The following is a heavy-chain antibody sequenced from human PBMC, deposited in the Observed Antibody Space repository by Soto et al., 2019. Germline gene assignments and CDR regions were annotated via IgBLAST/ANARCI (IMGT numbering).Heavy chain of an antibody. D-gene: IGHD6-6*01. V-gene: IGHV3-7*01. CDR2: IKQDGSEK. Sequence: GGSLRLSCAASGFTFSSYWMSWVRQAPGKGLEWVANIKQDGSEKYYVDSWKGRFTISRDNAKNSLYLQMNSLRAEDTAVYYCARERGPYSSLSLSSFDYWGQGTLVTVSS. CDR3: ARERGPYSSLSLSSFDY. CDR1: GFTFSSYW. J-gene: IGHJ4*02.